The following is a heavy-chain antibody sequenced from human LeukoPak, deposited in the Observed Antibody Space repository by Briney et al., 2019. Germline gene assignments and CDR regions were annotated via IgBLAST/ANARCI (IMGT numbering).Heavy chain of an antibody. J-gene: IGHJ1*01. D-gene: IGHD6-13*01. V-gene: IGHV1-2*02. CDR2: INLNSGGT. Sequence: ASVKVSCKASGYTFTGYYMHWVRQAPGQGLEWMGWINLNSGGTNYAQKFQGRVTMTGDTSISTAYMELSRLRSDDTAVYYCARGDSSTWYLNLQAESFQHWGQGTLVTVSS. CDR1: GYTFTGYY. CDR3: ARGDSSTWYLNLQAESFQH.